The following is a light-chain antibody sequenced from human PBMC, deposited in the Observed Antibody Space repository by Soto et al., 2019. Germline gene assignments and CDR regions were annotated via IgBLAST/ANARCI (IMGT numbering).Light chain of an antibody. CDR3: QQYNNWPET. CDR2: GAS. J-gene: IGKJ2*01. CDR1: QSVDTN. Sequence: IVMTQSPATLSVSPGERATLSCRASQSVDTNLAWYQQKPGQAPRLLIYGASTRATGIPTRFSGSGSGKQLTIAIGTLQSEDFAVYYCQQYNNWPETFGQGTKLEIK. V-gene: IGKV3-15*01.